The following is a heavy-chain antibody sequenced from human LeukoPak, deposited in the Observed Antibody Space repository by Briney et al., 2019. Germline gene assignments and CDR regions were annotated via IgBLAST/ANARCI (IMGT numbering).Heavy chain of an antibody. V-gene: IGHV3-21*01. J-gene: IGHJ4*02. Sequence: TSGGSLRLSCAASGFTFSSYSMNWVRQAPGKGLEWVSSISSSSSYIYYADSVKGRFTISRDNAKNSLYLQMNSLRAEDTAVYYCARDWAAADPYFDYWGQGTLVTVSS. CDR1: GFTFSSYS. CDR3: ARDWAAADPYFDY. D-gene: IGHD6-13*01. CDR2: ISSSSSYI.